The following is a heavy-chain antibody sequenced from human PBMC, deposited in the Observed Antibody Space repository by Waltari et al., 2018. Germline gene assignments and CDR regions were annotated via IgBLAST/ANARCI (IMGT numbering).Heavy chain of an antibody. Sequence: EVQLLESGGGLVQPGGSLRLSCAASGFTFSSYAMSWVRKALGKGMGWVSAISGSGGSTYYADSVKGRFTISRDNSKNTLYLQMNSLRAEDTAVYYCAKPYFRISYDSSGYQPAFDYWGQGTLVTVSS. CDR2: ISGSGGST. D-gene: IGHD3-22*01. CDR3: AKPYFRISYDSSGYQPAFDY. J-gene: IGHJ4*02. CDR1: GFTFSSYA. V-gene: IGHV3-23*01.